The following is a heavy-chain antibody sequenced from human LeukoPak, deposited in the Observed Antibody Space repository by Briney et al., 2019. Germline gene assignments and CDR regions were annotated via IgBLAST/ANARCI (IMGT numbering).Heavy chain of an antibody. CDR1: GFTFSNYG. Sequence: AGGSLRLSCAAFGFTFSNYGMNWVRQAPGKGLEWVSYISSSSSTIYYADSVKGRFTISRDNAKNSLYLQMNSLRAEDTAVYYCARDLLEWFQRSYYYYYYYMDVWGKGTTVTVSS. J-gene: IGHJ6*03. CDR3: ARDLLEWFQRSYYYYYYYMDV. CDR2: ISSSSSTI. V-gene: IGHV3-48*01. D-gene: IGHD3-3*01.